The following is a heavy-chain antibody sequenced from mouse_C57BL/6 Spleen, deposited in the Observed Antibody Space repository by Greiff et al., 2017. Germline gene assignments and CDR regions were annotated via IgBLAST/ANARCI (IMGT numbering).Heavy chain of an antibody. Sequence: VQVVESGAELVKPGASVKMSCKASGYTFTTYPIEWMKQNHGKSLEWIGNFHPYNDDTKYNEKFNGKATLTVEKSSSTVYLELSRLTSDDSAVYYCARLGDYDGGYAMDYWGQGTSVTVSS. CDR1: GYTFTTYP. V-gene: IGHV1-47*01. J-gene: IGHJ4*01. CDR3: ARLGDYDGGYAMDY. D-gene: IGHD2-4*01. CDR2: FHPYNDDT.